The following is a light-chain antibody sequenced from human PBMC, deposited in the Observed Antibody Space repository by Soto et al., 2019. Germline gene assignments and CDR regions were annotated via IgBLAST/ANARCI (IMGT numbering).Light chain of an antibody. CDR2: DAS. Sequence: EIVLTQSPATLSLSPGERATLSCGASQSVGTYLAWYQHNPGQAPRLLIYDASNRATGIPARFSGSGSGTDFTLTISSPEPEDFAVYYCQQRYNWPNTFGQGTKLEIK. V-gene: IGKV3-11*01. CDR3: QQRYNWPNT. J-gene: IGKJ2*01. CDR1: QSVGTY.